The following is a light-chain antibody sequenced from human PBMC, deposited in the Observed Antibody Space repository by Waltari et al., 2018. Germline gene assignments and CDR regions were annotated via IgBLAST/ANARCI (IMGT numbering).Light chain of an antibody. CDR3: QQSYSTWET. V-gene: IGKV1-39*01. Sequence: DIQMTQSPSSLSASVGDRVTITCLASQSISSYLNWYQQKPGKAPKLLIYAASSLQSGVPSRFSGSGSGTDFTLTISSLQPEDFATYYCQQSYSTWETFGQGTKVEIK. CDR1: QSISSY. CDR2: AAS. J-gene: IGKJ1*01.